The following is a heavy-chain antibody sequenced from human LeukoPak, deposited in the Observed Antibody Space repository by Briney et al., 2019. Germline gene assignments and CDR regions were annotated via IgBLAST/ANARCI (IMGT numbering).Heavy chain of an antibody. CDR3: ASASGYDSLFDY. Sequence: GGSLRLSCAASGFTFSDYYMSWIRQAPGKGLEWVSYISSSGSTIYYADSVKGRFTISRDNAKNSLYLQMNSLRAEDTAAYYCASASGYDSLFDYWGQGTLVTVSS. J-gene: IGHJ4*02. CDR1: GFTFSDYY. D-gene: IGHD5-12*01. CDR2: ISSSGSTI. V-gene: IGHV3-11*01.